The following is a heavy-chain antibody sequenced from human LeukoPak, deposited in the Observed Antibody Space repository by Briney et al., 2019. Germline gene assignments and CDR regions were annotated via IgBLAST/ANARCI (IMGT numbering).Heavy chain of an antibody. D-gene: IGHD5-12*01. CDR1: GYTFTGYY. V-gene: IGHV1-2*04. CDR3: ARGRIGYDVFDY. Sequence: EASVKVSCKASGYTFTGYYMHWVRQAPGQGLEWMGWIIPNSGGTNYAQKFQGWVTMTRDTSISIAYMELSRLRSDDTAVYYCARGRIGYDVFDYWGQGTLVTVSS. CDR2: IIPNSGGT. J-gene: IGHJ4*02.